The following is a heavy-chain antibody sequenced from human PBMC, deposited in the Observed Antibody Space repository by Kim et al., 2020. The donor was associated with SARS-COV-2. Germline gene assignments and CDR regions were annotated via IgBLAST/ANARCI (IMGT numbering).Heavy chain of an antibody. CDR3: AGVGLFADYDYIWGSYRPYYFDY. Sequence: SETLSLTCAVYGGSFSGYYWSWIRQPPGKGLEWIGEINHSGSTNYNPSLKSRVTISVDTSKNQYSLKLSSVTAAATAVYYCAGVGLFADYDYIWGSYRPYYFDYWGQGTLVTVSS. CDR2: INHSGST. V-gene: IGHV4-34*01. CDR1: GGSFSGYY. D-gene: IGHD3-16*02. J-gene: IGHJ4*02.